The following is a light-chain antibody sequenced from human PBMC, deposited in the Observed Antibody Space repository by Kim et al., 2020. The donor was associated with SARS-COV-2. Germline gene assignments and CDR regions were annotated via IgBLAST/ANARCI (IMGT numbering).Light chain of an antibody. CDR3: GTWDDSLKGPV. CDR2: TNN. J-gene: IGLJ3*02. CDR1: SSNIGSNP. Sequence: QSVLTQPPSASGTPGQRVTISCSGSSSNIGSNPVNWYQQLPGTAPKLIMHTNNQRPSGVPDRFSGSKSGTSASLAISGLQSEDESDYYCGTWDDSLKGPVFGGGTQLTVL. V-gene: IGLV1-44*01.